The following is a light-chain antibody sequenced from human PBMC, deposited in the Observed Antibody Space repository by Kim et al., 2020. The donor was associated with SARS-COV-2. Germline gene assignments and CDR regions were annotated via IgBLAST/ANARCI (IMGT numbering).Light chain of an antibody. Sequence: STSVGDRVTLTCRASQSISSYLNWYQHKPGKAPNLLIYAASSLQSGVPSRFSGSGSGTDFTLTISSLPPEDCATYYCQQSYKIPYTFGQGTKLEI. CDR1: QSISSY. V-gene: IGKV1-39*01. CDR3: QQSYKIPYT. J-gene: IGKJ2*01. CDR2: AAS.